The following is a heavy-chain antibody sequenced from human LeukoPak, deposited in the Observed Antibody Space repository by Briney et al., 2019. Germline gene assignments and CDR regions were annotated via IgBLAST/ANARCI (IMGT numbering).Heavy chain of an antibody. J-gene: IGHJ6*02. CDR2: ISYDGSNK. CDR1: GFTFSSCG. D-gene: IGHD6-19*01. CDR3: AKEVKSSGWFNGMDV. Sequence: GGSLRLSCAASGFTFSSCGMHWVRQAPGKGLEWVTVISYDGSNKYYADSVKGRFTISRDNSKNTLYLQMNSLRAEDTAVYYCAKEVKSSGWFNGMDVWGQGTTVTVSS. V-gene: IGHV3-30*18.